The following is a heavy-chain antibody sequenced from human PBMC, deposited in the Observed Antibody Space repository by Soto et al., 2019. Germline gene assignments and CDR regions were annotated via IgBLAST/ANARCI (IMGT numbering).Heavy chain of an antibody. CDR1: GFTFSSYS. V-gene: IGHV3-21*01. CDR2: ISSSSSYI. J-gene: IGHJ3*02. CDR3: ARDRGVVVVVAATVPDAFDI. Sequence: PGGSLRLSCAPSGFTFSSYSMNCVRQAPGKGLEWVSSISSSSSYIYYADSVKGRFTISRDNAKNSLYLRMNSLRAEDTAVYYCARDRGVVVVVAATVPDAFDIWGQGTMVTVSS. D-gene: IGHD2-15*01.